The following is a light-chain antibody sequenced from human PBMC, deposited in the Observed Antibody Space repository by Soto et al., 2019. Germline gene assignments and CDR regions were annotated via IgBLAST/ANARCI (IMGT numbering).Light chain of an antibody. V-gene: IGKV3-15*01. J-gene: IGKJ1*01. CDR3: QQFSDWPSWT. CDR1: QSVGSN. CDR2: GAS. Sequence: EIVMTQSPATLSVSPGERVTLSCRASQSVGSNLAWYQQKPGQAPRLLIYGASTRATGVPVRFSGSGSGTDFTLTISSLQSEDFAVYYCQQFSDWPSWTFGQGTKVEIK.